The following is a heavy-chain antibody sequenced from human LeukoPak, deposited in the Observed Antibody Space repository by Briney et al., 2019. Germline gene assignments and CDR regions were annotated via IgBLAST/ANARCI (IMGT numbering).Heavy chain of an antibody. CDR3: ATPGDDFWTPGTLGQIVGHFQH. J-gene: IGHJ1*01. D-gene: IGHD3-3*01. CDR2: IFTSGNT. Sequence: SETLSLTCTVSGAAISSGTYYWSWIRQPAGKGLEWIGRIFTSGNTDYNPSLKSRVTISVDTSKNQFSLKLSSVTAADTAVYYCATPGDDFWTPGTLGQIVGHFQHWGQGTLVTVSS. CDR1: GAAISSGTYY. V-gene: IGHV4-61*02.